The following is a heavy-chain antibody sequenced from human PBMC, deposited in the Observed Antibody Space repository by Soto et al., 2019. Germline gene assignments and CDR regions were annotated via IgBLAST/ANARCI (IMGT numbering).Heavy chain of an antibody. CDR2: MYYNGNT. CDR1: GGSFTSTNYF. Sequence: SETLSLTCTVSGGSFTSTNYFWGWIRQPPGKGLEWIGNMYYNGNTYYSPSLKSRVTISVDTSKNQFALKVNSVIAADTAVYYCARHHTALYYYYYMDVWGKGTTVTVSS. V-gene: IGHV4-39*01. J-gene: IGHJ6*03. CDR3: ARHHTALYYYYYMDV. D-gene: IGHD6-25*01.